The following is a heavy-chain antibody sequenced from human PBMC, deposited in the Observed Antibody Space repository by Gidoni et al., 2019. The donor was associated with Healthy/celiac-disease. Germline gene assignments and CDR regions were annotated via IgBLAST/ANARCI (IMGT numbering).Heavy chain of an antibody. D-gene: IGHD3-22*01. Sequence: QVQLVESGGGVVQPGRSLRLSCAASGFTFSSYGRHWVRPAPGKGLEWVAVISYDGSNKYYADSVKGRFTISRDNSKNTLYLQMNSLRAEDTAVYYCAKDRGGGITMIKEDWFDPWGQGTLVTVSS. J-gene: IGHJ5*02. CDR3: AKDRGGGITMIKEDWFDP. CDR1: GFTFSSYG. V-gene: IGHV3-30*18. CDR2: ISYDGSNK.